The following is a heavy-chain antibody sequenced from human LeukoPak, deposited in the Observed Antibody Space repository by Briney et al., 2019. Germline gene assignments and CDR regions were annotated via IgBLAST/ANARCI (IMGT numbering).Heavy chain of an antibody. CDR1: GGSFSGYY. D-gene: IGHD5/OR15-5a*01. J-gene: IGHJ3*02. V-gene: IGHV4-34*01. CDR2: INHSGST. CDR3: ARLPLSIGECKEDAFDI. Sequence: SETLSLTCAVYGGSFSGYYWSWIRQPPGKGLEWIGEINHSGSTNYNPSLKSRVTISVDTSKDQFSLKLSSVTAADTAVYYCARLPLSIGECKEDAFDIWGQGTMVTVSS.